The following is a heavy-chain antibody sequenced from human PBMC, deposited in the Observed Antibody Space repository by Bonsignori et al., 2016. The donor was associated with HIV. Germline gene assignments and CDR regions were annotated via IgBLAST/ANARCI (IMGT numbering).Heavy chain of an antibody. J-gene: IGHJ4*02. V-gene: IGHV3-48*03. Sequence: GGSLRLSCAASGFTFSSYEMNWVRQAPGKGLEWVSYISSSGSTIYYADSVKGRFTISRDNAKNSLYLQMNSLRAEDTAVYYCARNYLGLYFDYWGQGTLVTVSS. CDR3: ARNYLGLYFDY. D-gene: IGHD5-24*01. CDR1: GFTFSSYE. CDR2: ISSSGSTI.